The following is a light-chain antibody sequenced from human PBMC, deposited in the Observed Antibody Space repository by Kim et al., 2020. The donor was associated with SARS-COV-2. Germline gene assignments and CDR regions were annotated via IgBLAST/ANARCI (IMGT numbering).Light chain of an antibody. Sequence: DIQLTQSPSFLSASVGDRVTITCRASQGIKTYLAWYQQKPGKAPKLLIYDASTLQSGVPSGFSGSGSGTEFTLTISSLQPEDFATYYCQQLQTYPPTFGQGTKLEI. CDR2: DAS. J-gene: IGKJ2*01. V-gene: IGKV1-9*01. CDR3: QQLQTYPPT. CDR1: QGIKTY.